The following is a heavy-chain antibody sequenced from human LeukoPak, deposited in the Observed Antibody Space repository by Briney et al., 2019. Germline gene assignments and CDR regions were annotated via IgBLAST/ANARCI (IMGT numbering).Heavy chain of an antibody. CDR3: ARAGDESTGQCDSLHF. D-gene: IGHD2-8*02. CDR1: GYTFHENH. Sequence: ASVTVPYKACGYTFHENHILWVRQAPRQGRAWMGWINQKSGGTDSAQQFQGRLSMTRATYIGTASMDLSGLRLADTGIYDCARAGDESTGQCDSLHFWGQGTMVTVS. J-gene: IGHJ3*01. V-gene: IGHV1-2*02. CDR2: INQKSGGT.